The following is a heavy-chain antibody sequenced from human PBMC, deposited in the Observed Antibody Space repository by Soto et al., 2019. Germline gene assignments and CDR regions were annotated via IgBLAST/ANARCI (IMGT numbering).Heavy chain of an antibody. J-gene: IGHJ4*02. CDR1: GYTFSSYG. CDR3: AGNYDGSGFYYTFDY. V-gene: IGHV1-3*01. Sequence: ASVKVSCKAFGYTFSSYGIFWVRQAPGQRPEWMGWINAGNGNTQYSQMFQGRLTITRDTSARTAYMELSNLRSEDTAVYYCAGNYDGSGFYYTFDYWGQGTPVTVSS. CDR2: INAGNGNT. D-gene: IGHD3-22*01.